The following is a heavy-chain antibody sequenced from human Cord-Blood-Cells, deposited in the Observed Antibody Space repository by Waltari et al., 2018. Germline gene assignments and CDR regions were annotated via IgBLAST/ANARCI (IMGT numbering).Heavy chain of an antibody. CDR3: ARDWVGSFDY. J-gene: IGHJ4*02. CDR1: GFTFSSYG. D-gene: IGHD3-10*01. V-gene: IGHV3-33*01. Sequence: QVQLVESGGGVVQPGRSLRLSCAASGFTFSSYGMHWVRQAPGNGLEGVAVIWLDGSNKYYADSVKGRFTISRDNSKNTLYLQMNSLRAEDTAVYYCARDWVGSFDYWGQGTLVTVSS. CDR2: IWLDGSNK.